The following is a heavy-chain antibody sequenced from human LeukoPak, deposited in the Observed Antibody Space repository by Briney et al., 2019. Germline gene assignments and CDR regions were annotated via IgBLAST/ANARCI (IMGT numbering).Heavy chain of an antibody. CDR1: GGSISSYY. CDR3: ARDDGYNFWYFDY. Sequence: SETLSLTCTVSGGSISSYYWSWIRQPPGKGLEWIAYMYYSGSTNYNPSLKSRVTISVDTSKNQFPLKLSSVTAADTAVYYCARDDGYNFWYFDYWGQGTLVTVSS. V-gene: IGHV4-59*01. D-gene: IGHD5-24*01. CDR2: MYYSGST. J-gene: IGHJ4*02.